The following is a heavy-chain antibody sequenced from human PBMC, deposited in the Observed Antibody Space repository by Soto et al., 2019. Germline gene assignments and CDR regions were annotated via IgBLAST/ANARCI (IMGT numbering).Heavy chain of an antibody. J-gene: IGHJ4*02. D-gene: IGHD3-22*01. CDR3: EKDLGGYYEFDY. CDR1: GFTFSSYA. Sequence: EVQLLESGGGLVQPGGSLRLSCAASGFTFSSYAMSWVRQAPGKGLEWVSAISGSGGSTYYADSVKGRFTISRDNSKNTLYLQMNSLRAEDTAVYYCEKDLGGYYEFDYWGQGTLVTVSS. CDR2: ISGSGGST. V-gene: IGHV3-23*01.